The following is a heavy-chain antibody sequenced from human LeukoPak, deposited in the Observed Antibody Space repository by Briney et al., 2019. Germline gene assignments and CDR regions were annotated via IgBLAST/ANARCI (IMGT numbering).Heavy chain of an antibody. V-gene: IGHV4-59*01. CDR2: IYYSGST. CDR3: ASLAGEMGFDY. CDR1: GGSISSYY. J-gene: IGHJ4*02. Sequence: SGTLSLTCTVSGGSISSYYWSWIRQPPGKGLEWIGYIYYSGSTNYNPSLKSRVTISVDTSKNQFPLKLSSVTAADTAVYYCASLAGEMGFDYWGQGTLVTVSS. D-gene: IGHD5-24*01.